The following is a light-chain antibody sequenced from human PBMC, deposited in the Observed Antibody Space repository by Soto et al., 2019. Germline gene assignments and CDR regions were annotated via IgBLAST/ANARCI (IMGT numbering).Light chain of an antibody. V-gene: IGKV3-15*01. CDR1: QSISSK. J-gene: IGKJ4*01. CDR2: GAS. CDR3: QQYNNWPLT. Sequence: EIVMTQSPATLSLSPGERATLSFRASQSISSKLAWYQQKPGQAPRLLIYGASTRATGIPVRFSGSGSGTEFTLTISSLQSEDFAVYYCQQYNNWPLTFGGGTKVDIK.